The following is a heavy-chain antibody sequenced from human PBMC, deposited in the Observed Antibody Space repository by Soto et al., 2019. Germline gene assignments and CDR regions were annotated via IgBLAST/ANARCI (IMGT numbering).Heavy chain of an antibody. CDR3: AKNGXPPYYYYGMDV. D-gene: IGHD2-21*01. CDR1: GYSFTTYG. V-gene: IGHV1-18*01. CDR2: ISGYNGDT. J-gene: IGHJ6*02. Sequence: QGLLVQSGAEVKQPGASVKVSCKASGYSFTTYGISWVRQAPGQGLEWMGWISGYNGDTNNAQKFQDRVTMTIDRSTXXAYLELXXXXXXXXAVYYCAKNGXPPYYYYGMDVWGQGTTVTVSS.